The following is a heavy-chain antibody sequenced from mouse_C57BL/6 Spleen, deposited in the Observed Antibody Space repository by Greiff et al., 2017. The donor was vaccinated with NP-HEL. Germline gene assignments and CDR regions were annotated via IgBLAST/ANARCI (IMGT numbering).Heavy chain of an antibody. Sequence: QVQLQQPGAELVMPGASVKLSCKASGYTFTSYWMHWVKQRPGQGLEWIGEIDPSDSYTNYNHKFKGKSTLTVDKSSSTAYMQLSSLTSEDSAVYYCARRGSAMDYWGQGTSVTVSS. CDR1: GYTFTSYW. CDR2: IDPSDSYT. J-gene: IGHJ4*01. V-gene: IGHV1-69*01. CDR3: ARRGSAMDY.